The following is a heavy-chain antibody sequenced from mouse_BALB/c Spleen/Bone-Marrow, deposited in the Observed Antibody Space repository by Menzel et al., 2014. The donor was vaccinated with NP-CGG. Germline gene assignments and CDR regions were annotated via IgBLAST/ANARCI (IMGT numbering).Heavy chain of an antibody. D-gene: IGHD1-1*02. V-gene: IGHV1-14*01. CDR3: ARNYGHWYFDV. Sequence: EVHLVESGPELVKPGAPVKMSCKTSGYRFTTYVMHWVKQKPGQGLEWIGYINPYNDVTNYNEKFKGKATLTSDKSSSTSYMELSSLTSEDSAVYYCARNYGHWYFDVWGAGTTVTVSS. CDR2: INPYNDVT. CDR1: GYRFTTYV. J-gene: IGHJ1*01.